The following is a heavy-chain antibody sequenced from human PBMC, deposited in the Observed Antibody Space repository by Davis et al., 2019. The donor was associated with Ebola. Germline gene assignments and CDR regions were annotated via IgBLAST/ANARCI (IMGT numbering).Heavy chain of an antibody. J-gene: IGHJ4*02. D-gene: IGHD6-19*01. Sequence: SETLSLTCTVSGDSISAYYWSWIRQPPGKGLEWIGNIYYTGSTNYNPSLRGRVTMSVDTSQNQFSLKLSSVTAADTAVYYCARGSQWLGPDYWGQGTLVTVSS. CDR2: IYYTGST. CDR3: ARGSQWLGPDY. V-gene: IGHV4-59*01. CDR1: GDSISAYY.